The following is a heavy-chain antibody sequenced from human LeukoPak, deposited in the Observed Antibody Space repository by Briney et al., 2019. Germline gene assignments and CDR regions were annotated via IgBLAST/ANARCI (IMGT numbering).Heavy chain of an antibody. J-gene: IGHJ4*02. Sequence: GASVKVSCKVSGYTLTELSMHWVRQAPGQGLEWMGWINPNSGSTNYAQKFQGRVTMTRDTSISTAFMDLSRLRSDDTAVYYCARRGNYGDYFDYWGQGTLVTVSS. CDR1: GYTLTELS. V-gene: IGHV1-2*02. CDR3: ARRGNYGDYFDY. CDR2: INPNSGST. D-gene: IGHD4-17*01.